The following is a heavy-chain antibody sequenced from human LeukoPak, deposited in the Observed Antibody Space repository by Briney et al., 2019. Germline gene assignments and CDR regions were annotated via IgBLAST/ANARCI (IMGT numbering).Heavy chain of an antibody. J-gene: IGHJ1*01. D-gene: IGHD4-11*01. CDR3: ARGGVTVVHH. V-gene: IGHV4-34*01. CDR2: INHSGST. Sequence: LETLSLTCAVYGGSFSGYYWSWIRQPPGKGLEWIGEINHSGSTNYNPSLKSRVTISVDTSKNQFSLKLSSVTAADTAVYYCARGGVTVVHHWGQGTLVTVSS. CDR1: GGSFSGYY.